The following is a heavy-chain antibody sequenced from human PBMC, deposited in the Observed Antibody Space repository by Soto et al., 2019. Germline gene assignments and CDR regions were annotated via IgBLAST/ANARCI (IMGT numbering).Heavy chain of an antibody. D-gene: IGHD5-12*01. V-gene: IGHV3-53*01. J-gene: IGHJ4*02. CDR3: HGYGY. Sequence: EVPVVESGGGLIQPGGSLRLSCEVSGFSVTANYMSWVRQAPGKGLEGVSVIYSGGTTYYVDSVKGRFSISRDISKNTLYLQMNSLRAEDTAVYYCHGYGYWGQGTLVTVSS. CDR1: GFSVTANY. CDR2: IYSGGTT.